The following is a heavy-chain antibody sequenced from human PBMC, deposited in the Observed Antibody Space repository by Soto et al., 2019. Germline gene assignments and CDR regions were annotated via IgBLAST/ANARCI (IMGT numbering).Heavy chain of an antibody. J-gene: IGHJ4*02. D-gene: IGHD3-3*02. Sequence: SQTLSLPRAISLGSVSSNTDTWNWVRQSPSRGLEWLGRTYYRSNWNFDYALSVNSRITINQDTSKNQFSLQLNSLTPEDTAVYYCAGELDIHHGLGYWGPGTSVTVSS. CDR2: TYYRSNWNF. CDR3: AGELDIHHGLGY. V-gene: IGHV6-1*01. CDR1: LGSVSSNTDT.